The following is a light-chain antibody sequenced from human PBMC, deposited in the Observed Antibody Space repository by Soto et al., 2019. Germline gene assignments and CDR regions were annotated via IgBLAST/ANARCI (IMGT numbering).Light chain of an antibody. Sequence: SYELTQPPSVSVAPGQTATLTCGGDNIGSQSVHWYRQKPVQASVLVVFHDGDRPSGIPDRFSVSNSGNTATLTISGVEVGDEADYYCQVWDSSSDQVVFGGGTKVTVL. CDR1: NIGSQS. J-gene: IGLJ2*01. V-gene: IGLV3-21*02. CDR2: HDG. CDR3: QVWDSSSDQVV.